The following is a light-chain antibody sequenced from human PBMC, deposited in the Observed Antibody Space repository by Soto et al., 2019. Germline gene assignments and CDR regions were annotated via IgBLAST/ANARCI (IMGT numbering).Light chain of an antibody. J-gene: IGLJ1*01. CDR2: SND. CDR1: SSDVGSNT. V-gene: IGLV1-44*01. CDR3: ATWDDSLFGHV. Sequence: QSVLTQPPSASATPGQRVTISCSGRSSDVGSNTVNWYQQFPGAAPKLLIHSNDQRPSGVPDRFSASKSGTSASLAISGLQSEDEADYYCATWDDSLFGHVFXTGTKVTVL.